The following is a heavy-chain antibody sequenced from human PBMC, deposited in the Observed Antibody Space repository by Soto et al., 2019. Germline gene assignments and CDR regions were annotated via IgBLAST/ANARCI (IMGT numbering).Heavy chain of an antibody. CDR2: IKSKSDGGTT. CDR1: GFSFRNAW. CDR3: TTDKSYEKRGRGGYYFYGMVV. V-gene: IGHV3-15*01. J-gene: IGHJ6*02. D-gene: IGHD3-10*01. Sequence: EVQLVESGGGLVKPGGSLRLSCAASGFSFRNAWMHWVRQAPGKGLEWVGRIKSKSDGGTTGYAAPLKGRFTISRDDSQXTLFLQMNSLKTEDTAVYFCTTDKSYEKRGRGGYYFYGMVVWGQGTTVTVSS.